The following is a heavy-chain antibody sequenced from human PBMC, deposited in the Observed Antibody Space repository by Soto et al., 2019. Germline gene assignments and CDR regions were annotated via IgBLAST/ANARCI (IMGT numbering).Heavy chain of an antibody. CDR1: GYTFTSYA. J-gene: IGHJ4*02. D-gene: IGHD5-18*01. CDR3: ARGLNGYLHYFDY. Sequence: QVQLVQSGAEVKKPGASVKVSCKASGYTFTSYAMHWVRQAPGQRREWMGWINAGNGNTKYSQKFQGRVTITRDTSASTAYMELSSLRSEDTAGYYCARGLNGYLHYFDYWGQGTLVTVSS. V-gene: IGHV1-3*01. CDR2: INAGNGNT.